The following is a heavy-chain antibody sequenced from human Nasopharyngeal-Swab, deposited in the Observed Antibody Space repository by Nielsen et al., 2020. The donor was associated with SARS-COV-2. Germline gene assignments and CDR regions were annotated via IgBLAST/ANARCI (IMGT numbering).Heavy chain of an antibody. V-gene: IGHV4-34*01. CDR3: ARGPSYRWGGVMGLGETHRRYYFDY. CDR2: INHSGST. Sequence: CQAPGKGLEWIGEINHSGSTNYNPSLKSRVTISVDTSKNQFSLKLSSVTAADTAVYYCARGPSYRWGGVMGLGETHRRYYFDYWGQGTLVTVSS. D-gene: IGHD5-24*01. J-gene: IGHJ4*02.